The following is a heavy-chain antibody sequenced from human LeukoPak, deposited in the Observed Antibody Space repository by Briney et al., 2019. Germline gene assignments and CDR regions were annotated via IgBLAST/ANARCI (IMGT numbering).Heavy chain of an antibody. CDR3: ARFGGYDFWSGYYNRFDY. CDR1: GGSFSGYY. V-gene: IGHV4-34*01. D-gene: IGHD3-3*01. Sequence: SETLSLTCAVYGGSFSGYYWSWVRQPPGKGLEWIGEINHSGSTNYNPSPKSRVTISVDTSKNQFSLKLSSVTAADTAVYYCARFGGYDFWSGYYNRFDYWGQGTLVTVSS. J-gene: IGHJ4*02. CDR2: INHSGST.